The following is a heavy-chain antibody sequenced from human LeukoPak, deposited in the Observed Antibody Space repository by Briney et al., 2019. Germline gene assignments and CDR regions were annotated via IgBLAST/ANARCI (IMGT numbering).Heavy chain of an antibody. CDR2: ISSSGTTV. J-gene: IGHJ4*02. CDR1: GFTFRSYE. V-gene: IGHV3-48*03. D-gene: IGHD3-10*01. Sequence: GGSLRLPCAASGFTFRSYEMNWVRQAPGKGLDWVSYISSSGTTVYYADSVKGRFTVSRDNAKNSLYLQMNSLRAEDTAVYYCARSIKGDSDHWGQGTLVTVSS. CDR3: ARSIKGDSDH.